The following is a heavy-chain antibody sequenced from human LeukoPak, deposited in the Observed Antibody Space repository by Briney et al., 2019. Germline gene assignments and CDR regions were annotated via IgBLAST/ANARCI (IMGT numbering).Heavy chain of an antibody. Sequence: GGSLRLSCAASGFTFSSYAMSWVRQAPGKGLEWVSAISGSGGSTYYADSVKGRFTISRDNSKNTLYLQMNSLRAEDTAVYYCASTDHYSSGWYEPSVVDAFDIWGQGTMVTVSS. CDR3: ASTDHYSSGWYEPSVVDAFDI. D-gene: IGHD6-19*01. J-gene: IGHJ3*02. CDR1: GFTFSSYA. V-gene: IGHV3-23*01. CDR2: ISGSGGST.